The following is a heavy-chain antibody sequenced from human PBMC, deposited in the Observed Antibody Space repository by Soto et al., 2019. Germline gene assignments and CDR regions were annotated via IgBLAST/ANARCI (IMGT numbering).Heavy chain of an antibody. CDR3: AMRGVAAAASAKSDFDY. Sequence: GGSLRLSCAASGFTFSSYAMSWVRQAPGKGLEWVSAISGSGGSTYYADSVKGRFTISRDNSKNTLYLQMNSLRAEDTAVYYCAMRGVAAAASAKSDFDYWGQGTLVTVSS. J-gene: IGHJ4*02. D-gene: IGHD6-13*01. V-gene: IGHV3-23*01. CDR1: GFTFSSYA. CDR2: ISGSGGST.